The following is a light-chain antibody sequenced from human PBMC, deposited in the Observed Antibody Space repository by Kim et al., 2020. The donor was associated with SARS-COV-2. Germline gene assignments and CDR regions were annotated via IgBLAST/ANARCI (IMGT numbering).Light chain of an antibody. V-gene: IGKV4-1*01. Sequence: DTVMTQSPDSLAVSLGERATINCKSSQSVLYSSNNKNYLAWYQQKPGQPPKLLIYWASTRESGVPDRFSGSGSGTDFTLTISSLQAEDVAVYYCQQYYSTLFWTFGQGTKVDIK. CDR1: QSVLYSSNNKNY. J-gene: IGKJ1*01. CDR2: WAS. CDR3: QQYYSTLFWT.